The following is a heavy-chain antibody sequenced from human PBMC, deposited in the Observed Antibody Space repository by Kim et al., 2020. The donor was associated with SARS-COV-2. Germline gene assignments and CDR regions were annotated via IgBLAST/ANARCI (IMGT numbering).Heavy chain of an antibody. Sequence: NDTPSLKGRVTISVDTSKHQFSLKLSSVTAADTAVYYCAREGQYSSSVDYWGQGTLVTVSS. J-gene: IGHJ4*02. V-gene: IGHV4-59*01. CDR3: AREGQYSSSVDY. D-gene: IGHD6-13*01.